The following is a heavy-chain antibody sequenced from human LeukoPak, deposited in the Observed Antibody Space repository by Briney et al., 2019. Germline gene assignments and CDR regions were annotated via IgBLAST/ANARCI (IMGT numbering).Heavy chain of an antibody. D-gene: IGHD6-13*01. CDR2: IYHSGST. J-gene: IGHJ4*02. CDR1: GYSISSGYS. CDR3: ARVLPAAANYFDY. Sequence: PSETLSLTCTVSGYSISSGYSWGWIRQPPGKGLEWIGSIYHSGSTYYNPSLKSRVTISVDTSKNQFSLKLSSVTAADTAVYYCARVLPAAANYFDYWGQGTLVTVSS. V-gene: IGHV4-38-2*02.